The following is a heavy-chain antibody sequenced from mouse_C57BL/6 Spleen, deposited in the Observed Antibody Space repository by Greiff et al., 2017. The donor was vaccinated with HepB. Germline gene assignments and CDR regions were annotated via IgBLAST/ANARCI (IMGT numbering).Heavy chain of an antibody. Sequence: EVMLVESGGGLVKPGGSLKLSCAASGFTFSSYAMSWVRQTPEKRLEWVATISDGGSYTYYPDNVKGRFTISRDNAKNNLYLQMSHLKSEDTAMYYCARCALSYFDYWGQSTTLTVSS. CDR3: ARCALSYFDY. CDR1: GFTFSSYA. CDR2: ISDGGSYT. J-gene: IGHJ2*01. V-gene: IGHV5-4*03.